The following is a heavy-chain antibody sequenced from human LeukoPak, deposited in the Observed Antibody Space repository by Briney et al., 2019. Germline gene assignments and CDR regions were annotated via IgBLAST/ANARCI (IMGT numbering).Heavy chain of an antibody. D-gene: IGHD2-21*02. CDR2: INPSGGST. J-gene: IGHJ4*02. V-gene: IGHV1-46*01. CDR1: GNTFTSYY. Sequence: ASVKVSCKASGNTFTSYYMHWVRQAPGQGLEWMGIINPSGGSTSYAQKFQGRVTMTRDTSTSTVYMELSSLRSEDTAVYYCARDSAPPGSGSPYCGGDCYPDYWGQGTLVTVSS. CDR3: ARDSAPPGSGSPYCGGDCYPDY.